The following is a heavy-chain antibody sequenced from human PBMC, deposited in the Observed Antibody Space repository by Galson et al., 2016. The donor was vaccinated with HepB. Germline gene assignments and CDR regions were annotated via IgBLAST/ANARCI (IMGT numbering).Heavy chain of an antibody. V-gene: IGHV3-7*03. D-gene: IGHD1-26*01. CDR2: INEYGSAK. Sequence: SLRLSCAASGFTFSSHWMVWVRPAPGKGLEWVANINEYGSAKNYVDSVKGRFTISRDNVKNSLYLQMNSLRVENTAVYFCAREPFISPWAYWGPGTLVTVSA. CDR1: GFTFSSHW. CDR3: AREPFISPWAY. J-gene: IGHJ4*02.